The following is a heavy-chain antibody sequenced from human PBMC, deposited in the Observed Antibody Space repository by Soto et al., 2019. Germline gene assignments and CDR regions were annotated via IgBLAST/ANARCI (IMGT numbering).Heavy chain of an antibody. CDR1: GFTFGSYA. J-gene: IGHJ4*02. Sequence: EVQLLDSGGGLVQPGGSLRLSCAASGFTFGSYAMNWVRQAPGKGLEWVSVISGSGGSTYYADSVKGRFTISRDNSKNTLYLQMNSLRAEDTAVYYCVRRGPGTYFDYWGQGTLVTVSS. CDR3: VRRGPGTYFDY. CDR2: ISGSGGST. D-gene: IGHD6-13*01. V-gene: IGHV3-23*01.